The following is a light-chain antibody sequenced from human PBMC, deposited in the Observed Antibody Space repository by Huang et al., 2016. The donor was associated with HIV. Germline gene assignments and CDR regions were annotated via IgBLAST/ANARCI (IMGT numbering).Light chain of an antibody. V-gene: IGKV2-40*01. CDR1: QSLLDSAAGNAC. CDR2: DAS. J-gene: IGKJ5*01. CDR3: MQRIEFPYT. Sequence: DIVMTQTPLPLPVTTGEPASLSCKSRQSLLDSAAGNACLDWYLQKPGKSPQLLIYDASFRASGVPDRFSGSGSGTDFTLNISRVEAEDVGVYYCMQRIEFPYTFGQGTRLEIK.